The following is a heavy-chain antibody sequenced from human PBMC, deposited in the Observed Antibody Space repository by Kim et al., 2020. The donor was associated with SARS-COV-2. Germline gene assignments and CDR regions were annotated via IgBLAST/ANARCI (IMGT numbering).Heavy chain of an antibody. D-gene: IGHD3-16*01. V-gene: IGHV3-73*01. CDR3: TTTLGGFDP. CDR2: YAT. J-gene: IGHJ5*02. Sequence: YATAYAASVKGRFTISRDDSKNTAYLQMNSLKTEDTAVYYCTTTLGGFDPWGQGTLVTVSS.